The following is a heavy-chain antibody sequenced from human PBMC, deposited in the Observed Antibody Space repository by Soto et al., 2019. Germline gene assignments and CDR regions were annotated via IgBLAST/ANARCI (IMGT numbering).Heavy chain of an antibody. D-gene: IGHD2-15*01. J-gene: IGHJ4*02. Sequence: VGSLSLSGAASGFTFTSYAMGWVRQAPGKGLEWVSVVSSGGSTYYADSVTGRFTVSRDNSKNTLSLQMNSLRAEDTAVYYCAKRRGAGGHFDYWGQGALVTVSS. CDR2: VSSGGST. CDR3: AKRRGAGGHFDY. CDR1: GFTFTSYA. V-gene: IGHV3-23*01.